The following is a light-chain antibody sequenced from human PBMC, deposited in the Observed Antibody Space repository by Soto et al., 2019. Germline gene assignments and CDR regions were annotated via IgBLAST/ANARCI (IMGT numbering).Light chain of an antibody. CDR3: RSYAGSSAHV. V-gene: IGLV2-23*02. CDR2: EVS. J-gene: IGLJ1*01. CDR1: SSDVGSYNL. Sequence: QSALTQPASVSGSPGQSITISCTGTSSDVGSYNLVSWYQQHPGKAPKLMIYEVSKRPSGVSNRFSGSKSGNTASLTISGLQAEDEADYYCRSYAGSSAHVFGTGTKVTVL.